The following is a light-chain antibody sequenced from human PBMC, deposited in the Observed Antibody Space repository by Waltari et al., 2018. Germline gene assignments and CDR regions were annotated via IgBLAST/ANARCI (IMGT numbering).Light chain of an antibody. CDR2: DIS. V-gene: IGLV7-46*01. CDR1: TGAVTSGHY. Sequence: QAVVTQEPSLTVSPGGTVTLPCGSSTGAVTSGHYPYWVQQRPGQAPRTLIYDISNKHSWTPARFSGSLLGVKAALTLSGAQPEDEAEYYCLLFYSGASVFGGGTKLTVL. CDR3: LLFYSGASV. J-gene: IGLJ3*02.